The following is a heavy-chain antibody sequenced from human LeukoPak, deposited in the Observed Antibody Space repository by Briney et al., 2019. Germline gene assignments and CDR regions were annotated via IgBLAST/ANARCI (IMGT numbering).Heavy chain of an antibody. J-gene: IGHJ4*02. D-gene: IGHD3-16*01. CDR3: AGGDTSAHGY. Sequence: SETLSLTCTVSGGSISSSNWWSWVRQPPGKGLEWIGEIYHSGSTNYSPSLKSRVTISIDMSKSQFSLKLSSVTAADTAVYYCAGGDTSAHGYWGQGTLVTVSS. V-gene: IGHV4-4*02. CDR2: IYHSGST. CDR1: GGSISSSNW.